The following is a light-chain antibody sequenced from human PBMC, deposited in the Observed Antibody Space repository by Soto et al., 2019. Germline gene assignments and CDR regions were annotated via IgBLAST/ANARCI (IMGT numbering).Light chain of an antibody. CDR2: DVS. Sequence: QSALTQPASVSGSPGQSITISCTGASSDVGGSNYVSWYQQHPGKAPKLMIYDVSNRPSGVSNRFSGSKSVNTASLTISGLQAEDEADYYCGSYSSSSTLYVFGTGTKLTVL. CDR3: GSYSSSSTLYV. CDR1: SSDVGGSNY. V-gene: IGLV2-14*03. J-gene: IGLJ1*01.